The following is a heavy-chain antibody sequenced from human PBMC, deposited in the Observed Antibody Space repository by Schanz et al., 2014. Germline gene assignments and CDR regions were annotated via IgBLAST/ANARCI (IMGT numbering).Heavy chain of an antibody. J-gene: IGHJ4*02. Sequence: QVQLVQSGAEVKKPGASVNVSCKASGYTFTDYFIHWVRLAPGLGLEWMGWINPNSGDTNFAQKFQGRVTMTRVTSISTSYVEMNRLTSDDTAVYYCARDPLQNIVVPPHRFDYWGQGTLVTVSS. CDR2: INPNSGDT. CDR3: ARDPLQNIVVPPHRFDY. D-gene: IGHD2-2*01. V-gene: IGHV1-2*02. CDR1: GYTFTDYF.